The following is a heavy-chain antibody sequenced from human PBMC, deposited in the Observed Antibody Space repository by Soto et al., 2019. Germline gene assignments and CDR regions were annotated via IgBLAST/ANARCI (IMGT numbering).Heavy chain of an antibody. V-gene: IGHV3-30*18. CDR2: ISYDGSNK. CDR3: AKDRGIAARLFDY. Sequence: GGSLRLSCAASGFTFSSYGMHWVRQAPGKGLEWVAVISYDGSNKYYADSVKGRFTISRDNSKNTLYLQMNSLRAEDTAVYYCAKDRGIAARLFDYWGQGTLVTSPQ. J-gene: IGHJ4*02. D-gene: IGHD6-25*01. CDR1: GFTFSSYG.